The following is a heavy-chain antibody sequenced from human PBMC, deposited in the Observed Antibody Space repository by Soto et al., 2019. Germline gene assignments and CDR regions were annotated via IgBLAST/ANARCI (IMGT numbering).Heavy chain of an antibody. V-gene: IGHV3-74*01. CDR3: ARGWFGPDV. CDR1: GFTLSGRS. CDR2: IDNAGTDS. D-gene: IGHD3-10*01. Sequence: EVQLVESGGGLVQPGGSLRLSCAASGFTLSGRSMHWVSQAPGKGLVWVSGIDNAGTDSTYADSVKGRFTSSSDNAKNLLYLQMNSLRVEDTAVYYCARGWFGPDVWGKGTTVSVSS. J-gene: IGHJ6*04.